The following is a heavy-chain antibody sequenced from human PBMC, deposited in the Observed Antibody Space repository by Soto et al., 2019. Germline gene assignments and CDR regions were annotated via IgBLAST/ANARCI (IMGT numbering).Heavy chain of an antibody. CDR1: GGSISSSSYY. V-gene: IGHV4-61*05. J-gene: IGHJ6*02. Sequence: PSETLSLTCTVSGGSISSSSYYWSWIRQPPGRGLEWIGFIYYAGSTKYNPSLNSRVTISVDTSKNQFSLTVTSVTAADTAVYYCAAGWLRFLEWFPQPYYGMDVWGQGTTVTVSS. D-gene: IGHD3-3*01. CDR2: IYYAGST. CDR3: AAGWLRFLEWFPQPYYGMDV.